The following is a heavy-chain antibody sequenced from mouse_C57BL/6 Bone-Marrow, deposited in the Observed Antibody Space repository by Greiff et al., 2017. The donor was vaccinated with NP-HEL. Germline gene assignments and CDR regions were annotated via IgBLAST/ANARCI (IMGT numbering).Heavy chain of an antibody. CDR1: GYTFTSYW. J-gene: IGHJ2*01. D-gene: IGHD2-4*01. V-gene: IGHV1-69*01. Sequence: VQLQQPGAELVMPGASVKLSCKASGYTFTSYWMHWVKQRPGQGLEWIGEIDPSDSYTNYNQKFTGKSTLTVDKSSSTAYMQLSSLTSEDSAVYYCARDYDGDFDYWGQGTTLTVSS. CDR2: IDPSDSYT. CDR3: ARDYDGDFDY.